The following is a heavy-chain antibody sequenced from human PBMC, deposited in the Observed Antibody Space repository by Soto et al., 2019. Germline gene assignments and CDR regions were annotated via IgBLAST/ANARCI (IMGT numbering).Heavy chain of an antibody. D-gene: IGHD6-19*01. CDR2: VIPRFGTT. CDR3: ARARTVAVSGRTGGYYYYAMDL. V-gene: IGHV1-69*01. CDR1: GGTFTSYS. Sequence: QVQLEQSGAEVKRPGSSVKVSCRASGGTFTSYSINWVRRAPGQGPEWMGAVIPRFGTTTYAQRFEGRVTGSAAASTGTVFMEMSGLRSEDTAVYFCARARTVAVSGRTGGYYYYAMDLWGQGTAVTVSS. J-gene: IGHJ6*02.